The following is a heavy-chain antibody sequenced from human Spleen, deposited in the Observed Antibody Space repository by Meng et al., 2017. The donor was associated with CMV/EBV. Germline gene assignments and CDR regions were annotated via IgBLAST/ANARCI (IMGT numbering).Heavy chain of an antibody. Sequence: SETLSLTCTVSGGSTSRSTYYWGWIRQPPGKGLEWIGSVYYTGSTYYNPSLRSRVTISADTSKNQFSLRLTSVTAADTAVYFCVAYLVGIGGRGYWGQGTVVTVSS. D-gene: IGHD1-26*01. V-gene: IGHV4-39*07. J-gene: IGHJ4*02. CDR2: VYYTGST. CDR3: VAYLVGIGGRGY. CDR1: GGSTSRSTYY.